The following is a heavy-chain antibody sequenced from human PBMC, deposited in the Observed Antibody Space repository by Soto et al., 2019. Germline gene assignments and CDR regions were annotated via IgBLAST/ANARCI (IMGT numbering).Heavy chain of an antibody. Sequence: PGGSLRISCAASGFIFSIYVMNWVRKSHGKGLEWVSAISGSGGSTYYPDSLKGRFTISRDNSKNTLFLQMNSLRAEDTAVYYCVHCSRSGSCISGGDYWGQGTLVTVSS. V-gene: IGHV3-23*01. CDR3: VHCSRSGSCISGGDY. CDR2: ISGSGGST. J-gene: IGHJ4*02. D-gene: IGHD2-2*01. CDR1: GFIFSIYV.